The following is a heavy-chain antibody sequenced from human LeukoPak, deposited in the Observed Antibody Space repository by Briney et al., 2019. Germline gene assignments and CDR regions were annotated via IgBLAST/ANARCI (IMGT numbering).Heavy chain of an antibody. CDR1: RGCISGYY. CDR3: AKSGYRYGADALDI. J-gene: IGHJ3*02. Sequence: SETLSLTCTVSRGCISGYYWSWIRQPPGKGLEWIGCIYYSGSTNYNPSLKSRVTISLDTSTKQFSLKLSSVTAADTAVYYCAKSGYRYGADALDIWGQGTMVTVSS. V-gene: IGHV4-59*01. CDR2: IYYSGST. D-gene: IGHD5-18*01.